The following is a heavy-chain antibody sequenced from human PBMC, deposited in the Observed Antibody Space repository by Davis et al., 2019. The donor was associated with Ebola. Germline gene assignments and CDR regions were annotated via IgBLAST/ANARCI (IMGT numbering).Heavy chain of an antibody. CDR1: GFTFSSYG. V-gene: IGHV3-30*03. D-gene: IGHD2-21*01. CDR2: ISYDGSNK. J-gene: IGHJ4*02. Sequence: PGGSLRLSCAASGFTFSSYGMHWVRQAPGKGLEWVAVISYDGSNKYYADSVKGRFTISRDNSKNTLYLQMNSLRAEDTAVYYCARGLGGNQPRSYFDYWGQGTLVTVSS. CDR3: ARGLGGNQPRSYFDY.